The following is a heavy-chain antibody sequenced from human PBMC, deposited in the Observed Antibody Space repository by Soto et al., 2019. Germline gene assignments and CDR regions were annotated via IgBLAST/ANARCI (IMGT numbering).Heavy chain of an antibody. CDR3: ARCKEGDYKEANCFDP. CDR2: IYSGGST. D-gene: IGHD4-4*01. J-gene: IGHJ5*02. V-gene: IGHV3-66*01. CDR1: GFTVSSNY. Sequence: EVQLVESGGGLVQPGGSLRLSCAASGFTVSSNYMSWVRQAPGKGLEWVSVIYSGGSTYYADSVKGRFTISRDNSKNTLYLQMNSLRAEDTAVYYCARCKEGDYKEANCFDPWGQGTLVTVSS.